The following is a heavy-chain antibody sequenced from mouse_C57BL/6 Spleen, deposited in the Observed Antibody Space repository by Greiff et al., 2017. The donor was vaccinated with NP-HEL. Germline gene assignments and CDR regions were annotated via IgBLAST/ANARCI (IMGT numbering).Heavy chain of an antibody. J-gene: IGHJ1*03. CDR1: GYTFTSYW. CDR3: ARGYFDV. CDR2: IDPSDSYT. Sequence: QVQLQQSGAELVMPGASVKLSCKASGYTFTSYWMHWVKQRPGPGLEWIGEIDPSDSYTNYNQKFKGKSTLTVDKSSSTAYMQLSSLTSEDSAVYYCARGYFDVWGTGTTVTVSS. V-gene: IGHV1-69*01.